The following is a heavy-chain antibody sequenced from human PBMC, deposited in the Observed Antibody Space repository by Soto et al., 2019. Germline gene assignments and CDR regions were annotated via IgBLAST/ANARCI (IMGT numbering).Heavy chain of an antibody. CDR3: AKGFSAGKGSPPDF. CDR2: ISGSGGST. D-gene: IGHD6-13*01. V-gene: IGHV3-23*01. CDR1: GFTFSSFA. J-gene: IGHJ4*02. Sequence: EMQLLESGGGLVQPGGSLRLSCAASGFTFSSFAMSWVRQAPGKGLDWVSAISGSGGSTYSADSVKGRFTISRDNSKNTLYLQISSLRAEDTAVYYCAKGFSAGKGSPPDFRGQGSLGTLSS.